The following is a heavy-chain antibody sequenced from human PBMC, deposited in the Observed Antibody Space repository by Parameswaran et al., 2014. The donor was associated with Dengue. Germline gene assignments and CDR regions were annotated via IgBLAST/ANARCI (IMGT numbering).Heavy chain of an antibody. CDR2: INPNSGGT. D-gene: IGHD3-22*01. CDR3: ARGLTMIVPGGAFDI. Sequence: WVRQAPGQGLEWMGRINPNSGGTNYAQKFQGRVTMTRDTSISTAYMELSRLRSDDTAVYYCARGLTMIVPGGAFDIWGQGTMVTVSS. V-gene: IGHV1-2*06. J-gene: IGHJ3*02.